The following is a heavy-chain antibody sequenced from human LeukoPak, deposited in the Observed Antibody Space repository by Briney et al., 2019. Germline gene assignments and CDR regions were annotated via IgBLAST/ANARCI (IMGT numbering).Heavy chain of an antibody. V-gene: IGHV4-34*01. Sequence: SETLWLTCAVYGGSVSGKKWRWIRQRQRKGLEWIGEINHSGSTNYNPSLKSRVTISVDTSKNQFSLKLSAVTAADTAVYYCAREGVVRRAFDIWGQGTMVTVSS. D-gene: IGHD2-2*01. CDR1: GGSVSGKK. CDR2: INHSGST. CDR3: AREGVVRRAFDI. J-gene: IGHJ3*02.